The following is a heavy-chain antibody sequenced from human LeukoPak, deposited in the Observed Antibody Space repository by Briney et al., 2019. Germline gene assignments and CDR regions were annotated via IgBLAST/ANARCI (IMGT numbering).Heavy chain of an antibody. CDR3: GRGSTVTTLYYYYYYMDV. J-gene: IGHJ6*03. CDR1: GYTFTADYY. Sequence: ASVKVSCKASGYTFTADYYMHWVRQAPGQGLEWMGIINPSGGSTTYAQKFQGRVTMTRDTSTSTVYMELSSLRSEDTAVYYCGRGSTVTTLYYYYYYMDVCGKGTTVTISS. D-gene: IGHD4-17*01. CDR2: INPSGGST. V-gene: IGHV1-46*01.